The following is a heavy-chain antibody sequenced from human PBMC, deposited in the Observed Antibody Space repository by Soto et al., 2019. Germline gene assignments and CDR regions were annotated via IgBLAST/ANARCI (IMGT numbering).Heavy chain of an antibody. D-gene: IGHD1-26*01. CDR3: ARDGSGSYYALDYYGMDG. Sequence: KPSETLSLTCTVSGGSISSSSYYWGWIRQPPGKGLEWIGSIYYSGSTYYNPSLKSRVTISVDTSKNQFSLKLSSVTAADTAVYYCARDGSGSYYALDYYGMDGWGQGTTVTVSS. J-gene: IGHJ6*02. V-gene: IGHV4-39*02. CDR2: IYYSGST. CDR1: GGSISSSSYY.